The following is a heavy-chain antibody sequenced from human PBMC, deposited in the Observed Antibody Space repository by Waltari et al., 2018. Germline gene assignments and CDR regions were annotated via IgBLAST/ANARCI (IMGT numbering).Heavy chain of an antibody. CDR2: IIPIVGTA. Sequence: QVQLVQSGAEVKKPGSSVKVSCKASGGTFSSYAISWVRQAPGQGLEWMGGIIPIVGTANYAQKFQGRVTITADESTSTAYMELSSLRSEDTAVYYCARDSIPYYYGSGSYNYFDYWGQGTLVTVSS. CDR3: ARDSIPYYYGSGSYNYFDY. D-gene: IGHD3-10*01. CDR1: GGTFSSYA. V-gene: IGHV1-69*01. J-gene: IGHJ4*02.